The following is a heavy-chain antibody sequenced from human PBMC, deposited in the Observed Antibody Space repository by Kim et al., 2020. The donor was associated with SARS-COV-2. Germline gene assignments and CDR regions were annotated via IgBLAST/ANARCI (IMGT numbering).Heavy chain of an antibody. D-gene: IGHD1-26*01. CDR1: GFTFSSYG. CDR2: IWYDGSNK. CDR3: ARDGIAGATGIDY. J-gene: IGHJ4*02. V-gene: IGHV3-33*01. Sequence: GGSLRLSCAASGFTFSSYGMHWVRQAPGKGLEWVAVIWYDGSNKYYADSVKGRFTISRDNSKNTLYLQTNSLRAEDTAVYYCARDGIAGATGIDYWGQGTLVTVSS.